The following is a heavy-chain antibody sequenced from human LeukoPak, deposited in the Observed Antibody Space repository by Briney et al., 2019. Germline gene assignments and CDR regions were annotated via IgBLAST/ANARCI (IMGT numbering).Heavy chain of an antibody. CDR3: ARVTTVTTGDFDY. CDR2: INHSGST. J-gene: IGHJ4*02. D-gene: IGHD4-17*01. CDR1: GGSFSGYY. V-gene: IGHV4-34*01. Sequence: SETLSLTCAVYGGSFSGYYWSWIRQPPGKGLEWIGEINHSGSTNYNPSFKSRVTISVDTSKNQFSLKLSSVTAADTAVYYCARVTTVTTGDFDYWGQGTLVTVSS.